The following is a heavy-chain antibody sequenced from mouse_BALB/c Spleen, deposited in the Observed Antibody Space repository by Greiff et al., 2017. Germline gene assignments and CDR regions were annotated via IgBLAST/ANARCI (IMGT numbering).Heavy chain of an antibody. Sequence: EVKLLESGPGLVKPSQSLSLTCTVTGYSITSDYAWNWIRQFPGNKLEWMGYISYSGSTSYNPSLKSRISITRDTSKNQFFLQLNSVTTEDTATYYCAREGVYYGNYLDWYFDVWGAGTTVTVSS. CDR3: AREGVYYGNYLDWYFDV. CDR2: ISYSGST. V-gene: IGHV3-2*02. CDR1: GYSITSDYA. D-gene: IGHD2-1*01. J-gene: IGHJ1*01.